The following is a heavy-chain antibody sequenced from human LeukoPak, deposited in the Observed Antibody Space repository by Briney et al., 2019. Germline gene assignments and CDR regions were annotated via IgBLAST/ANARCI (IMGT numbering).Heavy chain of an antibody. V-gene: IGHV3-23*01. D-gene: IGHD6-13*01. Sequence: GGSLRLSXAASGFTFRSYAMSWVRQAPGKGLEWVSAISGSVGSTYYADSVKGRFTISRDNSKNTLYLQMNSLRAEDTAVYYCAKDGIAAAGHYYYYYMDVWGKGTTVTVSS. J-gene: IGHJ6*03. CDR2: ISGSVGST. CDR3: AKDGIAAAGHYYYYYMDV. CDR1: GFTFRSYA.